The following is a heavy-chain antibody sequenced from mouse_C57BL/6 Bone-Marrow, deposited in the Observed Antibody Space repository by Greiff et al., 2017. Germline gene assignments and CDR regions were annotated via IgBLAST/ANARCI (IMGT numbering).Heavy chain of an antibody. CDR3: ARSTGTGDYAMDY. Sequence: VQLQQPGAELVRPGSSVKLSCKASGYTFTSYWMDWVKQRPGQGLEWIGNIYPSDSETHYNQKFKDKATLTVDKSSSTAYMQLSSLTSEDSAVYYCARSTGTGDYAMDYWGQGTSVTVSS. J-gene: IGHJ4*01. D-gene: IGHD4-1*02. CDR2: IYPSDSET. CDR1: GYTFTSYW. V-gene: IGHV1-61*01.